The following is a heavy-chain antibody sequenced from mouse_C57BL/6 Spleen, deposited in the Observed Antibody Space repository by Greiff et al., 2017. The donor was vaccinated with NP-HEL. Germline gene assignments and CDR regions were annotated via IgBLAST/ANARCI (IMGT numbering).Heavy chain of an antibody. J-gene: IGHJ4*01. CDR1: GFTFSSYA. Sequence: EVMLVESGGGLVKPGGSLKLSCAASGFTFSSYAMSWVRQTPEKRLEWVATISDGGSYTYYPDNVKGRFTISRDNAKNNLYLQMSHLTSEDTAMYYCARGGYGYAMDYWGQGTSVTVSS. V-gene: IGHV5-4*03. D-gene: IGHD3-1*01. CDR3: ARGGYGYAMDY. CDR2: ISDGGSYT.